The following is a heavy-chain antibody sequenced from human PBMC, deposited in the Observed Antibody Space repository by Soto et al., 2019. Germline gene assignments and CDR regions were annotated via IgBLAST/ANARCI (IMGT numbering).Heavy chain of an antibody. CDR1: GYTFTSYG. D-gene: IGHD2-21*01. CDR2: ISAYNGNT. CDR3: ARGVSRRAGVAVGAGPYGMDV. V-gene: IGHV1-18*01. Sequence: QVQLVQSGAEVKKPGASVKVSCKASGYTFTSYGISWVRQAPGQGLEWMGWISAYNGNTNYAQKLQGRVTMTTDTAAXXAXSXPRRQRSDDRAVYYCARGVSRRAGVAVGAGPYGMDVWGQGTTVTVSS. J-gene: IGHJ6*02.